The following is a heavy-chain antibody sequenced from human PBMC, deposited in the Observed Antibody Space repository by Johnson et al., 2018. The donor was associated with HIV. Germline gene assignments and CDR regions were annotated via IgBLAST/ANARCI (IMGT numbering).Heavy chain of an antibody. CDR1: GFTFDDYA. J-gene: IGHJ3*02. CDR2: ISYDGSNK. V-gene: IGHV3-30-3*01. D-gene: IGHD4-17*01. Sequence: QVQLVESGGGLVQPGRSLRLSCAASGFTFDDYAMHWVRQAPGKGLEWVAVISYDGSNKYYADSVKGRFTISRDNAKNSLFLQMNSLRAEDTAVYYCARDSTPWGDDYVDYAFDIWGQGTVVTVSS. CDR3: ARDSTPWGDDYVDYAFDI.